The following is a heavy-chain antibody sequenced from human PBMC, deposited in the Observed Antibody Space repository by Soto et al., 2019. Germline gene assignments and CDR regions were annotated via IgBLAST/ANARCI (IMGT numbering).Heavy chain of an antibody. CDR3: ATQNLDYYDSSGYYLEDY. J-gene: IGHJ4*02. D-gene: IGHD3-22*01. V-gene: IGHV3-23*01. CDR1: GFTFSRYA. CDR2: ISGSGGST. Sequence: GGSLRLSCAASGFTFSRYAMSGVRQAPGKGLEWVSAISGSGGSTYYADSVKGRFTISRDNSKNTLYLQMNSLRAEDTAVYYCATQNLDYYDSSGYYLEDYWGQGTLVTVSS.